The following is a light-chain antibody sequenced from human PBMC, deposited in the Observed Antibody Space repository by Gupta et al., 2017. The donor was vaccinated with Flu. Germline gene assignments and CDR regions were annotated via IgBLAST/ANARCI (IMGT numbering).Light chain of an antibody. CDR3: TKGKHPWT. Sequence: DVVMTQSPLSLPVTLGQPASISCRSSQSLVYSDGNTYLNWFQQRPGQSPRRIIYEVSNRDSGGTDRFCGGGENNDFTHKSSRAEDEAGGGYYLTKGKHPWTFGQGTKMEIK. CDR2: EVS. CDR1: QSLVYSDGNTY. J-gene: IGKJ2*02. V-gene: IGKV2-30*01.